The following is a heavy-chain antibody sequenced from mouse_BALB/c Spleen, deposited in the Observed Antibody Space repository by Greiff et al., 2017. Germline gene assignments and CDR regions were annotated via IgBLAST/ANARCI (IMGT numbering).Heavy chain of an antibody. V-gene: IGHV2-9*02. CDR1: GFSLTSYG. J-gene: IGHJ3*01. D-gene: IGHD2-4*01. CDR2: IWAGGST. Sequence: VKLQESGPGLVAPSQSLSITCTVSGFSLTSYGVHWVRQPPGKGLEWLGVIWAGGSTNYNSALMSRLSISKDNSKSQVFLKMNSLQTDDTAMYYCARDWDYEFAYWGQGTLVTVSA. CDR3: ARDWDYEFAY.